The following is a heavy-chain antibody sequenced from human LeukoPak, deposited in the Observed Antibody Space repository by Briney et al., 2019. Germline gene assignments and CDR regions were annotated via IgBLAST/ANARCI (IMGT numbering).Heavy chain of an antibody. D-gene: IGHD5-18*01. Sequence: SVKVSCKASGGTFSSYAISWVRQAPGQGLEWMGGIIPIFGTANYAQKFRGRVTITADESTSTAYMELSSLRSEDTAVYYCARAPVAMVFHLPDYWGQGTLVTVSS. CDR1: GGTFSSYA. CDR3: ARAPVAMVFHLPDY. J-gene: IGHJ4*02. CDR2: IIPIFGTA. V-gene: IGHV1-69*01.